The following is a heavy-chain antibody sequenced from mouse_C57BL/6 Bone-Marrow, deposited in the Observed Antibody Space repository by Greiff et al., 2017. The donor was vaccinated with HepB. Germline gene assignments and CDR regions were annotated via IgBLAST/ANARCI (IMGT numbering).Heavy chain of an antibody. V-gene: IGHV5-4*01. J-gene: IGHJ3*01. D-gene: IGHD1-1*01. CDR3: ARDRGLYYDGSSGFAY. Sequence: EVHLVESGGGLVKPGGSLKLSCAASGFTFSSYAMSWVRQTPEKRLEWVATISAGGSYTYYPDNVKGRFTISRDNAKNNLYLQIGNLKSEDTAMYYCARDRGLYYDGSSGFAYWGQGTLVTVSA. CDR2: ISAGGSYT. CDR1: GFTFSSYA.